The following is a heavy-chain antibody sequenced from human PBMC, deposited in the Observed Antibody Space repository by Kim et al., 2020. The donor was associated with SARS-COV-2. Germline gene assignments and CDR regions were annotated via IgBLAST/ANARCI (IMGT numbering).Heavy chain of an antibody. CDR3: ASKQRAGGMDV. V-gene: IGHV1-8*01. J-gene: IGHJ6*02. CDR2: T. D-gene: IGHD1-1*01. Sequence: TGDAQKFQGRVTMTRNTSISTAYMELSSLRSEDTAVYYCASKQRAGGMDVWGQGTTVTVSS.